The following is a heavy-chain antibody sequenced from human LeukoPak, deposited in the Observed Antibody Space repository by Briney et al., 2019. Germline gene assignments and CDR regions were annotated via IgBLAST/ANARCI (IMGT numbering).Heavy chain of an antibody. CDR3: ARGLGDYYDSSGYYYYYYYMDV. V-gene: IGHV4-39*07. D-gene: IGHD3-22*01. J-gene: IGHJ6*03. CDR1: GGSISSSSYY. Sequence: PSETLSLTCTVSGGSISSSSYYWGWIRQPPGKGLEWIGSIYYSGSTYYNPSLKSRVTISVDTSKNQFSLKLSSVTAADTAVYYCARGLGDYYDSSGYYYYYYYMDVWGKGTTVTVSS. CDR2: IYYSGST.